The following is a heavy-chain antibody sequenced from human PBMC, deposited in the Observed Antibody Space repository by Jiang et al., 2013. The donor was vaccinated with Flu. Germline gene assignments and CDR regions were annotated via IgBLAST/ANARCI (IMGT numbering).Heavy chain of an antibody. CDR3: ARGGGEDCTNGVCLEAPDY. Sequence: PGASVKVSCKASGYTFTSYGISWVRQAPGQGLEWMGWISAYNGNTNYAQKLQGRVTMTTDTSTSTAYMELRSLRSDDTAVYYCARGGGEDCTNGVCLEAPDYWGQGTLVTVSS. D-gene: IGHD2-8*01. V-gene: IGHV1-18*01. CDR2: ISAYNGNT. J-gene: IGHJ4*02. CDR1: GYTFTSYG.